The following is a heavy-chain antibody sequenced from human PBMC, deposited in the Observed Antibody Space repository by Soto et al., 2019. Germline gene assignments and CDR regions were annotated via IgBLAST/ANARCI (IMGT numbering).Heavy chain of an antibody. V-gene: IGHV4-34*01. Sequence: SETLSLTCAVYGGSFSGYYWSWIRQPPGKGLEWIGEINHSGSTNYNPSLKSRVTISVDTSKNQFSLKLSSVTAADTAVYYCARRTYYYDSSGSDYWGQGTLVTVSS. CDR3: ARRTYYYDSSGSDY. CDR2: INHSGST. D-gene: IGHD3-22*01. CDR1: GGSFSGYY. J-gene: IGHJ4*02.